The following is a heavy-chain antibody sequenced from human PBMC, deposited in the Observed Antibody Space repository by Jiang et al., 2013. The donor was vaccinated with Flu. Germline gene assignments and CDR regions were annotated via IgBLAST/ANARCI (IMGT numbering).Heavy chain of an antibody. CDR3: ARPPYGSNWFAAFDI. Sequence: VQLVESGGGVVRPGRSLRLSCAASGFTFSSYAMHWVRQAPGKGLEWVVVISHDGSNKYYADSVKGRFTISRDNSNNTLYLQMSSLRPEDTAVYYCARPPYGSNWFAAFDIWAKGQWSPSLQ. CDR1: GFTFSSYA. J-gene: IGHJ3*02. V-gene: IGHV3-30*03. CDR2: ISHDGSNK. D-gene: IGHD2-15*01.